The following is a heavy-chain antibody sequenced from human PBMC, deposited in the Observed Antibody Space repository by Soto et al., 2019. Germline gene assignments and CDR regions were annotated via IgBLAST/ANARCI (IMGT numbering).Heavy chain of an antibody. CDR3: ARLHGYCISSSCHGHYAMDV. Sequence: PSETLSLTCTVSGGSISSYDWSWIRQRQGKGLGWIGYIYYSGSTNYNPSLNSRVTVSVDTSKNQFSLKVTSVTAADTAVYYCARLHGYCISSSCHGHYAMDVWGQGTTVTVSS. CDR2: IYYSGST. D-gene: IGHD2-2*01. V-gene: IGHV4-59*08. CDR1: GGSISSYD. J-gene: IGHJ6*02.